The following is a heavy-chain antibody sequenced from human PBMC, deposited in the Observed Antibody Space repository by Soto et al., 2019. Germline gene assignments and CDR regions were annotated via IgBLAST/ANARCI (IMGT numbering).Heavy chain of an antibody. D-gene: IGHD3-3*01. V-gene: IGHV3-30*03. CDR2: ISYDGSNK. CDR3: ARDKAYYDFWSGSGSGNWFDP. CDR1: GFTFSSYG. J-gene: IGHJ5*02. Sequence: GGSLRLSCAASGFTFSSYGMHCVRQAPGKGLEWVAVISYDGSNKYYADSVKGRFTISRDNSKNTLYLQMNSLRAEDTAVYYCARDKAYYDFWSGSGSGNWFDPWGQGT.